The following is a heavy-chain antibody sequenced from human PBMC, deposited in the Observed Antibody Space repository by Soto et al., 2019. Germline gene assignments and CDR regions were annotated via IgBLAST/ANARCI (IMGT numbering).Heavy chain of an antibody. V-gene: IGHV3-53*01. J-gene: IGHJ3*01. CDR3: ETWHEREHAYDV. CDR1: GFTISGKKY. D-gene: IGHD1-1*01. Sequence: DVQLVESGGGLIQPGESLRLSCAAFGFTISGKKYVAWVRQAPGKGLEWVSALYDIDGSFYADSVKGRFTTSSDSSKTTVYLQRNDLKPDDTAVYYCETWHEREHAYDVWGLGTTVTVSS. CDR2: LYDIDGS.